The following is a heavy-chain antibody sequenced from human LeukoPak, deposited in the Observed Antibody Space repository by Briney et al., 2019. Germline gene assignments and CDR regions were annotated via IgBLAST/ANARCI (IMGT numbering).Heavy chain of an antibody. V-gene: IGHV4-61*02. CDR3: ARGPSRIAAADADY. CDR1: GGSISSGSYY. Sequence: SQTLSLTCTVSGGSISSGSYYWSWIRQPAGKGLEWIGRIYTSGSTNYNPSLKSRVTISVDTSKNQFSLKLSSVTAADTAVYYCARGPSRIAAADADYWGQGTLGTVSS. D-gene: IGHD6-13*01. CDR2: IYTSGST. J-gene: IGHJ4*02.